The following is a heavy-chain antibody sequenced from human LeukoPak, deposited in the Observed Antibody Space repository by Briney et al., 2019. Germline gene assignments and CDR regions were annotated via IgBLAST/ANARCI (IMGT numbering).Heavy chain of an antibody. J-gene: IGHJ4*02. V-gene: IGHV4-38-2*01. CDR3: ARAIYSYGYFDQ. D-gene: IGHD5-18*01. Sequence: PSETLSLTCAVSDYSISSGVYWGWIRQPPGKGLEWIGSIYHSGSTYYNPSLKSRVTISVDTSKNQFSLKLSSVTAADTAVYYCARAIYSYGYFDQWGQGTLVTVSS. CDR1: DYSISSGVY. CDR2: IYHSGST.